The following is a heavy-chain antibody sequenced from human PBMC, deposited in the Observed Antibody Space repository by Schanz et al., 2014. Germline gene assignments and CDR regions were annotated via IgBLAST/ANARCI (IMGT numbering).Heavy chain of an antibody. V-gene: IGHV3-66*01. J-gene: IGHJ4*02. CDR2: IYNGGGGRT. CDR3: AKWANGGGGGYCHFDA. CDR1: GYTVSSNY. D-gene: IGHD2-21*01. Sequence: VQLVESGGGVVQPGGSLRLSCAASGYTVSSNYMSWVRQAPGKGLEWVSVIYNGGGGRTYYADSVKGRFTISSDNSKNTAYLQMGSLRVEDTAVYHCAKWANGGGGGYCHFDAWGQGTLVTVSS.